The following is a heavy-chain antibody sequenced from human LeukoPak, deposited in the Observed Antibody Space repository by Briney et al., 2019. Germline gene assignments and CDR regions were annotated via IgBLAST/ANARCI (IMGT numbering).Heavy chain of an antibody. D-gene: IGHD2-15*01. CDR2: TYYRSKWYF. CDR3: ARSVVSTTGPFDI. J-gene: IGHJ3*02. CDR1: GDSVSSNSAA. V-gene: IGHV6-1*01. Sequence: SQTLSLTCAISGDSVSSNSAAWRWIRQSPSRGLEWLGRTYYRSKWYFDYSLSVKSRITINPDTSKDQFSLQLNSVTPEDTAVYFCARSVVSTTGPFDIWGQGTMVTVSS.